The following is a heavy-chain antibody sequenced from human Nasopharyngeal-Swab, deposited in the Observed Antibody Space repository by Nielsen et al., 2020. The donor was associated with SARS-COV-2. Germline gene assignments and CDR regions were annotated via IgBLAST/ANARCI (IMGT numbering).Heavy chain of an antibody. CDR3: AKDRDSGDDSEEYYHYYGMDV. V-gene: IGHV3-23*01. Sequence: GESLKISCAASGFTFSNFARSWVRQAPGKGLEWVSVISGDSDSTYYTDSVRGRFTISRDNSKNTLNLQMNNLRAEDTAIYYCAKDRDSGDDSEEYYHYYGMDVWGQEAPVTVSS. D-gene: IGHD5-12*01. CDR2: ISGDSDST. CDR1: GFTFSNFA. J-gene: IGHJ6*02.